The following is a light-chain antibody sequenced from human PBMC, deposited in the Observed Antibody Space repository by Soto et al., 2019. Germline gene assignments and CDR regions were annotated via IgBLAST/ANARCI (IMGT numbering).Light chain of an antibody. CDR1: QSLGTN. CDR2: GAP. J-gene: IGKJ1*01. Sequence: EIEMTQYPATLSVSPGERTTLSCRASQSLGTNLAWFQQKPGQVPRLLIHGAPTRATGIPARFSGSGSGTDFTLTISSLQSEDFAVYYCQQYNQWPRTFGQGTK. V-gene: IGKV3-15*01. CDR3: QQYNQWPRT.